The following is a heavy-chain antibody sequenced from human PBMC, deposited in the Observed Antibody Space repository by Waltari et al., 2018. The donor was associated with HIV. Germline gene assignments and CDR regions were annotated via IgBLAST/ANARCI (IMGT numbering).Heavy chain of an antibody. V-gene: IGHV4-59*01. CDR2: IYYSGST. J-gene: IGHJ6*02. CDR1: GGSISSYY. CDR3: ARDYYDSSGSSYGMDV. Sequence: QVQLQESGPGLVKPSETLSLTCTASGGSISSYYWSWIRQPPGKGLEWIGYIYYSGSTNYNPSLKSRVTISVDTSKNQFSLKLSSVTAADTAVYYCARDYYDSSGSSYGMDVWGQGTTVTVSS. D-gene: IGHD3-22*01.